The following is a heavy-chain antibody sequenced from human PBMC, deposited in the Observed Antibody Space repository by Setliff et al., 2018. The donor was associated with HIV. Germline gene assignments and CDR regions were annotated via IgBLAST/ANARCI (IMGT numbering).Heavy chain of an antibody. CDR3: GTVRIAVPDDFDF. CDR1: GYTFTNYF. V-gene: IGHV1-69-2*01. J-gene: IGHJ4*02. Sequence: ASVKVSCKASGYTFTNYFMHWVRQAPGEGLEWMGRVDPEDGETIYAEKFQGRVTMTADTSTNTAYMELNSLRSEDTAVYYCGTVRIAVPDDFDFWGQGTLVTVSS. D-gene: IGHD6-19*01. CDR2: VDPEDGET.